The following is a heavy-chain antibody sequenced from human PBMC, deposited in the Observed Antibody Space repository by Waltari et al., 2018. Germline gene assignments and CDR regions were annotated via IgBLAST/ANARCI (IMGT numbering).Heavy chain of an antibody. Sequence: QVQLQESGPRLVKHSQTLSLTCTVSGVSIGSGTYYWSWIRQSAGRGLEWIGRIYSSGTTKYNPSLKSRVSISIDRSKNQFFVRLTSATAADSAIYYCVRDWGGDDSGSVWGRGAPVTVSS. CDR2: IYSSGTT. CDR3: VRDWGGDDSGSV. J-gene: IGHJ4*02. CDR1: GVSIGSGTYY. V-gene: IGHV4-61*02. D-gene: IGHD3-10*01.